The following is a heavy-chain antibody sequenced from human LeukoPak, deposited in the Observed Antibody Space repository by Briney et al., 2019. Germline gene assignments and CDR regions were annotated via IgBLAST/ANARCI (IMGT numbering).Heavy chain of an antibody. J-gene: IGHJ4*02. Sequence: TGGSLRLSCAVSGLTFSSCWMSWVRQAPGKGLEWVANINKDGSEKYYVDPMGGRFIISRDNAKNSLYLQMNSLRAEDTAVYYCAKVPRNSGLGYWGQGARVTVSS. CDR1: GLTFSSCW. CDR3: AKVPRNSGLGY. CDR2: INKDGSEK. V-gene: IGHV3-7*01. D-gene: IGHD6-19*01.